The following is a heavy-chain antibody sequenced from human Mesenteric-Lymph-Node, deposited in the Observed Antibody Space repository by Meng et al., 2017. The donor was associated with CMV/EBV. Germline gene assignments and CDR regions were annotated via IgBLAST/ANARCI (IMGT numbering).Heavy chain of an antibody. CDR2: ISAYNGNT. CDR3: ARRRQQLVGSCWFDP. V-gene: IGHV1-18*01. CDR1: GYTFTNHG. Sequence: ASVKVSCKASGYTFTNHGFSWVRQAPGQGLEWMGWISAYNGNTNYAQKLQGRVTMTTDTSTSTAYMELRSLRSDDTAVYYCARRRQQLVGSCWFDPWGQGTLVTVSS. D-gene: IGHD6-13*01. J-gene: IGHJ5*02.